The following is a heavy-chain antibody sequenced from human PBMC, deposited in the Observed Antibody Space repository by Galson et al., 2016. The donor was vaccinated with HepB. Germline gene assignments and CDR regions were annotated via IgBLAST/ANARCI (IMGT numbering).Heavy chain of an antibody. D-gene: IGHD3-16*01. J-gene: IGHJ4*02. CDR1: GGSISSGGYS. CDR3: GRGPGWLGGGSIDF. Sequence: TLSLTCTVSGGSISSGGYSWSWIRQPPGKGLEWIGYIYHSGTTSYNPSLKSRVTISLDMSKNHFSLNLTSVTAADTALYYVGRGPGWLGGGSIDFWGQGILVTVSS. V-gene: IGHV4-30-2*01. CDR2: IYHSGTT.